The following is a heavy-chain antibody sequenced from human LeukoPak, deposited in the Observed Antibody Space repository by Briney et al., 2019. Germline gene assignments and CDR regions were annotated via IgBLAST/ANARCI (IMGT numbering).Heavy chain of an antibody. Sequence: GGSLRLSCAASGFTFSSYGMHWVRRAPGKGLEWVAVISYDGSNKYYADSVKGRFTISRDNSKNTLYLQMNSLRAEDTAVYYCAKDWAGYYAYFDYWGQGTLVTVSS. D-gene: IGHD3/OR15-3a*01. CDR1: GFTFSSYG. CDR3: AKDWAGYYAYFDY. CDR2: ISYDGSNK. V-gene: IGHV3-30*18. J-gene: IGHJ4*02.